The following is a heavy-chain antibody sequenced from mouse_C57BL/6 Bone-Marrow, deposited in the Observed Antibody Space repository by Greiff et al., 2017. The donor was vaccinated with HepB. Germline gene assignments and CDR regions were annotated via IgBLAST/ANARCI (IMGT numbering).Heavy chain of an antibody. CDR1: GYTFTNYW. D-gene: IGHD2-3*01. V-gene: IGHV1-63*01. CDR2: IYPGGGYT. J-gene: IGHJ3*01. Sequence: QVQLQQPGAELVKPGASVKMSCKASGYTFTNYWIGWAKQRPGHGLEWIGDIYPGGGYTNYNEKFKGKATLTADKSSSTAYMQFSSLTSEDSAIYYCARWDGYYVYWGQGTLVTVSA. CDR3: ARWDGYYVY.